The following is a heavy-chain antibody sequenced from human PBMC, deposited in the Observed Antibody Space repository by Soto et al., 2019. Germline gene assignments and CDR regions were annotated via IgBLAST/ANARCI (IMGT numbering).Heavy chain of an antibody. CDR2: IFYSGST. CDR3: ARWTGYSSGWYGDC. CDR1: GGSISSSSYY. Sequence: SETLSLTCTVSGGSISSSSYYWDWIRQPPGKGLEWIGSIFYSGSTYYNPSLKSRLTISVDTSKNQFSLKLSSVTAADTAVYYCARWTGYSSGWYGDCWGQGTLVTVSS. V-gene: IGHV4-39*01. D-gene: IGHD6-19*01. J-gene: IGHJ4*02.